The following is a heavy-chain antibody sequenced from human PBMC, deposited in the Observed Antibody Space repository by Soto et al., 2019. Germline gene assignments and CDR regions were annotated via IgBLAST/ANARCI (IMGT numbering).Heavy chain of an antibody. CDR3: AKWADYYDSSRYYR. J-gene: IGHJ4*02. Sequence: PGGSLRLSCAASGFTFSLYGMSWVRQAPGKGLEWVSSVSSSGGKTYYADSVKGRFTVSRDNSKDTLYLQMNTLRAEDTAVYYCAKWADYYDSSRYYRWGQGTLVTVSS. D-gene: IGHD3-22*01. V-gene: IGHV3-23*01. CDR2: VSSSGGKT. CDR1: GFTFSLYG.